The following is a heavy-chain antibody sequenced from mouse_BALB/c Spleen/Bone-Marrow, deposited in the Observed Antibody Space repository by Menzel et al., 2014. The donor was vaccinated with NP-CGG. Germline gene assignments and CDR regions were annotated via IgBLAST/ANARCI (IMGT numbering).Heavy chain of an antibody. J-gene: IGHJ4*01. CDR1: GFTFTDYY. CDR2: ISNAANGYTT. CDR3: ARSRYPRDRDY. D-gene: IGHD1-1*01. V-gene: IGHV7-3*02. Sequence: EVHLVESGGGLVQPGGSLRLSCATSGFTFTDYYMRWVRQPPGKALEWLGFISNAANGYTTEYSASVKGRFTISRAYSHNTLYLQMNSLRAEDSAAYYCARSRYPRDRDYWGQGTTVTVSS.